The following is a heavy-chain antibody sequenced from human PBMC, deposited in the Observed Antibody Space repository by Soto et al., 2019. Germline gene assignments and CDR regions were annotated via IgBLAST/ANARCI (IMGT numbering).Heavy chain of an antibody. D-gene: IGHD3-22*01. CDR3: AREGYYYDSSGYYPFDY. V-gene: IGHV1-69*13. CDR1: GGTFSSYA. Sequence: GASVKVSCKASGGTFSSYAISWMRQAPGQGLEWMGGIIPIFGTANYAQKFQGRVTITADESTSTAYMELSSLRSEDTAVYYCAREGYYYDSSGYYPFDYWGQRTLVTVSS. CDR2: IIPIFGTA. J-gene: IGHJ4*02.